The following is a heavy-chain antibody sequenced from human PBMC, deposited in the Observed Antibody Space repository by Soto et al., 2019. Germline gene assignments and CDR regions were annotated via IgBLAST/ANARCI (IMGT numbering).Heavy chain of an antibody. J-gene: IGHJ5*02. CDR2: IYHSGST. CDR3: ARVPGP. CDR1: GGSISSGGYS. V-gene: IGHV4-30-2*01. Sequence: SETLSLTCAVSGGSISSGGYSWSWIRQPPGKGLEWIGYIYHSGSTYYNPSLRSRVTISVDRSKNQFSLKLSSVTAADTAVYYCARVPGPWGQGTLVPVSS. D-gene: IGHD7-27*01.